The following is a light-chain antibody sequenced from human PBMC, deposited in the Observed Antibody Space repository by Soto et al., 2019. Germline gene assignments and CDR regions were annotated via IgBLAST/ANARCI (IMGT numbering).Light chain of an antibody. J-gene: IGLJ2*01. CDR3: AAWDDSLRGVV. V-gene: IGLV1-47*01. Sequence: QSVLTQPPSASGAPGQRVTISCSGSNSNIGRDNVYWYQHHPGTTPKLLIYRNNQRPPGVLDRFSGFKSGTSASLASSGRRSEDEADYYCAAWDDSLRGVVFGGGTKVTVL. CDR2: RNN. CDR1: NSNIGRDN.